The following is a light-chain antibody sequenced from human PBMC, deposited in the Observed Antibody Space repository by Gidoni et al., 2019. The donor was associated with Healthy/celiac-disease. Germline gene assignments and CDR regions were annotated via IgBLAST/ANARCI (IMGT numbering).Light chain of an antibody. J-gene: IGKJ2*02. CDR3: MQGIHLPCT. V-gene: IGKV2-29*03. CDR2: TVS. CDR1: QSLLHSDGKTY. Sequence: DLVMTQTLLSLSVTPGQPASISCKSSQSLLHSDGKTYLYWYLQKPGQSPQLLIYTVSSRFSGVPDRFSGSGSGTDFTLKISRVEAEDVGVYYCMQGIHLPCTFGQXTKLEIK.